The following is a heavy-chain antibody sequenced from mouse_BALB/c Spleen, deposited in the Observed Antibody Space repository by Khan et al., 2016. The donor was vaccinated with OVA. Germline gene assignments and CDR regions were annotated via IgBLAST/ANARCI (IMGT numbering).Heavy chain of an antibody. CDR1: GFTFSSYS. J-gene: IGHJ3*01. V-gene: IGHV5-6*01. Sequence: EVKLLESGGDLVKPGGSLKLSCAASGFTFSSYSMSWVRQTPDKRLEWVACISSGGDYTYYPDSVKGRFTISRDTANNTPYLQMSDLKSEDTAMYYCADNVTGSFAYWGQGTLVTVSA. CDR2: ISSGGDYT. CDR3: ADNVTGSFAY. D-gene: IGHD4-1*01.